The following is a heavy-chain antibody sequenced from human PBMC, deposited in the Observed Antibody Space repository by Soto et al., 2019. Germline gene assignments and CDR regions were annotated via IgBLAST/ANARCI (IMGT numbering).Heavy chain of an antibody. CDR2: VFHSGST. J-gene: IGHJ4*02. CDR1: GGSIGISNW. CDR3: AALSYGSGFIDE. Sequence: QVQLQESGPGLVKPSGTLSLTCAVSGGSIGISNWWSWVRQPPGKGLEWIGEVFHSGSTNYNPSLKSRLTISVDKSKNQFSLKLTSVTAADTAVYYCAALSYGSGFIDEWGQGTLVTVS. D-gene: IGHD3-3*01. V-gene: IGHV4-4*02.